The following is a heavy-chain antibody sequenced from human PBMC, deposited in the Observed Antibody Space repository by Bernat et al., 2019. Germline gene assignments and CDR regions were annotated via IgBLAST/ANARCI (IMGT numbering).Heavy chain of an antibody. V-gene: IGHV4-31*03. Sequence: QVQLQESGPGLVKPSQALSLTCTVAGGSISSGGYYWNWVRQRPGQGLEWIGYIYYSGSTYYSPSLKSRVTISIDTSKNQFSLKLSSVTAADTAVYYCVRNSGSSAAGFDYWGQGTLATVSS. CDR1: GGSISSGGYY. J-gene: IGHJ4*02. CDR2: IYYSGST. D-gene: IGHD1-26*01. CDR3: VRNSGSSAAGFDY.